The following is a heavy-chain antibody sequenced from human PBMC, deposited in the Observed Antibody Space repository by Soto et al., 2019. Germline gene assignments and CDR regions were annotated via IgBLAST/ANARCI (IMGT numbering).Heavy chain of an antibody. CDR3: ARGGSIAARPLDY. D-gene: IGHD6-6*01. J-gene: IGHJ4*02. CDR2: ISSSSSYI. CDR1: GFTFSSYS. Sequence: PGGSLRLSCAASGFTFSSYSMNWVRQAPGKGLEWVSSISSSSSYIYYADSVKGRFTISRDNAKNSLYLQMNSLRAEDTAVYYCARGGSIAARPLDYWRQGTLVTVSS. V-gene: IGHV3-21*01.